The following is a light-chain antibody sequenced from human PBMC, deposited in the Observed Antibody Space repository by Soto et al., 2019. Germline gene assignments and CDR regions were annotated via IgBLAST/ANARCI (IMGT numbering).Light chain of an antibody. J-gene: IGLJ3*02. Sequence: QSALTQPASVSGSPGQSITISCTGTSTDIGGYNYVSWYQQHPGKAPKVMIYEVSNRPSGVSNRFSGSKSGNTASLTISGLQAEDEADYYCTSYTSRSNWVFGGGTKVTVL. CDR1: STDIGGYNY. CDR2: EVS. CDR3: TSYTSRSNWV. V-gene: IGLV2-14*03.